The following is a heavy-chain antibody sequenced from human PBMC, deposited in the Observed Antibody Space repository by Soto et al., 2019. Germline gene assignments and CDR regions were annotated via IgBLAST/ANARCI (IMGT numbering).Heavy chain of an antibody. CDR2: ISGSGGST. D-gene: IGHD2-15*01. CDR3: AKAHYSPGEAGY. CDR1: GFTFSSYA. V-gene: IGHV3-23*01. J-gene: IGHJ4*02. Sequence: PGGSMRLSCAASGFTFSSYAMSWVRQAQGKGLEWVSAISGSGGSTYYADSVKGRFTISRDNSKNTLYLQMNSLRAEDTAVYYCAKAHYSPGEAGYWGQGTLVTVSS.